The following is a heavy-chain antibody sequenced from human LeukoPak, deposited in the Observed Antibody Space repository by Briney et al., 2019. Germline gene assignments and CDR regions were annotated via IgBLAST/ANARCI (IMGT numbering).Heavy chain of an antibody. Sequence: SQTLSLTCVISGDSVSSNNAAWNWIRQSPSRGLEWLGKTYYRSKWYDDYAVSVKSRITINPDTSKNQFTLKMSSVTPENTAVYYCAREAGSTGPVGAFDIWGQGTRVTVSS. CDR2: TYYRSKWYD. D-gene: IGHD3-10*01. CDR3: AREAGSTGPVGAFDI. V-gene: IGHV6-1*01. J-gene: IGHJ3*02. CDR1: GDSVSSNNAA.